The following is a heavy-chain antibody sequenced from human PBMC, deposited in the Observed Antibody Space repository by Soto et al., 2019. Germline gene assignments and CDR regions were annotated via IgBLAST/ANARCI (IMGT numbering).Heavy chain of an antibody. CDR1: GFTFSSYA. Sequence: QVQLVESGGGVVQPGRSLRLYCAASGFTFSSYAMHWVRQAPGKGLEWVAVISYDGSNKYYADSVKGRFTISRDNSKNTLYLQMNSLRAEDTAVYYGLIVPTSSAFDIWGQGTMVTVSS. CDR2: ISYDGSNK. D-gene: IGHD2-2*01. J-gene: IGHJ3*02. V-gene: IGHV3-30-3*01. CDR3: LIVPTSSAFDI.